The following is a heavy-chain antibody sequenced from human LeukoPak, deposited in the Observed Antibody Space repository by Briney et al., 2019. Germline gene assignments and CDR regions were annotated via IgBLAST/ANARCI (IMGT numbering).Heavy chain of an antibody. Sequence: GGSLRLSCAASGFTFSSSAMSWVHQAPGNGLEWVSSITDSGDGTYYADSVKGRFTISRDDSKNTLFLQMNSLRAEDTAVYYCAKDSPVATRWGQGTLVTVSS. V-gene: IGHV3-23*01. D-gene: IGHD2-15*01. CDR2: ITDSGDGT. CDR3: AKDSPVATR. CDR1: GFTFSSSA. J-gene: IGHJ4*02.